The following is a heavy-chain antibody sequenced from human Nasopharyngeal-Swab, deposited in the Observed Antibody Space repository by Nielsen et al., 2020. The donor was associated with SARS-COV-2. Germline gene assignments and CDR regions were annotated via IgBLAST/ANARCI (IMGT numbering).Heavy chain of an antibody. V-gene: IGHV4-34*01. CDR2: INHSGST. J-gene: IGHJ4*02. D-gene: IGHD2/OR15-2a*01. Sequence: WIRQPPGKGLEWIGEINHSGSTNYNPSLKSRVTISVDTSKNQFSLKLSSVTAADTAVYYCARDCYGFSTTCNLLDYWGQGTLVTVSS. CDR3: ARDCYGFSTTCNLLDY.